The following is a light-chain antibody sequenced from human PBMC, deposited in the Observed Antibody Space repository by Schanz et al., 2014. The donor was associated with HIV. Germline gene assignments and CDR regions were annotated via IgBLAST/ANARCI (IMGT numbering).Light chain of an antibody. Sequence: QPVLTQPPSASGTPGQRVTISCSGSNSNIGSTPANWYQQLPGTAPRLLLYNDHFRPSGVPDRFSGSKSGTSASLAISGLQSEDEADYYCATWDDALNAWVFGGGTKLTVL. CDR3: ATWDDALNAWV. V-gene: IGLV1-44*01. CDR1: NSNIGSTP. CDR2: NDH. J-gene: IGLJ3*02.